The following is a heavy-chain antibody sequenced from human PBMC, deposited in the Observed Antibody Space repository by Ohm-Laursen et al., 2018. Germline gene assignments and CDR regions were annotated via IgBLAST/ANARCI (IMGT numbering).Heavy chain of an antibody. CDR3: AKSGDRDISCWNIYFDN. CDR2: VSDTGGST. Sequence: SLRLSCAASGFSFSTYAMTWVRQAPGKGLEWVSGVSDTGGSTEYADSVKGRFTISRDNTKNTLFLHMTSLRVDDTALYYCAKSGDRDISCWNIYFDNWGQGTLVTVSS. J-gene: IGHJ4*02. V-gene: IGHV3-23*01. CDR1: GFSFSTYA. D-gene: IGHD6-13*01.